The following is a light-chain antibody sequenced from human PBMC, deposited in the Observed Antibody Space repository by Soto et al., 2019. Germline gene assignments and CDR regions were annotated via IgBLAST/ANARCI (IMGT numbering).Light chain of an antibody. CDR1: SSDIGGYNY. J-gene: IGLJ3*02. Sequence: QSALTQPASVSGSPGQSITISCTGTSSDIGGYNYVSWYQQHPGKAPKVMIYEVSNRSSGVSNRFSGSKSDNTASLTISGLQAEDEADYYCSSYTRSSTWVFGGGTKVTVL. CDR3: SSYTRSSTWV. V-gene: IGLV2-14*01. CDR2: EVS.